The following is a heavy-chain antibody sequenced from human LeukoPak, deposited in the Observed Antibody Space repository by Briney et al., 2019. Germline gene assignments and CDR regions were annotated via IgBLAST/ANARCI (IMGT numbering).Heavy chain of an antibody. V-gene: IGHV3-21*05. Sequence: GGSLRLSCAASGFTFSSYSMNWIRQTPGKGLEWVSYISSSSTYTNYADSVRGRFTISRDNAKNSLYLQMNSLRAENTALYYCARDLGMTDGDYVSYFDYWGQGTLVTVSS. CDR1: GFTFSSYS. CDR2: ISSSSTYT. CDR3: ARDLGMTDGDYVSYFDY. J-gene: IGHJ4*02. D-gene: IGHD4-17*01.